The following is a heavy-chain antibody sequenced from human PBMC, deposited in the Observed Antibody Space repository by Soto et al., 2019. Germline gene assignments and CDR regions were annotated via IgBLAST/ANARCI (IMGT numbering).Heavy chain of an antibody. V-gene: IGHV1-69*02. Sequence: QVQLVQSGTEVKKPGSSVKVSCKASGGTFRNYPINWVRQALGQGLEWMGSIFPLTDIPDYAQNFQARLTISADKSTSTADMELSSLTSDDTAMYFCARGPLVVLNYFESWGQGTLVTVSS. CDR2: IFPLTDIP. J-gene: IGHJ4*02. CDR3: ARGPLVVLNYFES. CDR1: GGTFRNYP.